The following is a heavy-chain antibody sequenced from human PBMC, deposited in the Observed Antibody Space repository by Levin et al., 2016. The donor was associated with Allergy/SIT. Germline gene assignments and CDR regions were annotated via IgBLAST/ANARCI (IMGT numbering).Heavy chain of an antibody. J-gene: IGHJ4*02. Sequence: SETLSLTCTVSGGSISSSSYYWGWIRQPPGKGLEWIGSIYYSGSTYYNPSLKSRVTISVDTSKNQFSLKLSSVTAADTAVYYCARGWPRYNYYGSGSYAYFDYWGQGTLVTVSS. CDR1: GGSISSSSYY. D-gene: IGHD3-10*01. CDR3: ARGWPRYNYYGSGSYAYFDY. CDR2: IYYSGST. V-gene: IGHV4-39*01.